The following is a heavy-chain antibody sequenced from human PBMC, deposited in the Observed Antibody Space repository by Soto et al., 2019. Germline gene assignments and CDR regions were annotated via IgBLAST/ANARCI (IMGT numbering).Heavy chain of an antibody. Sequence: GGSLRLSCAASGFTFSSYAMSWVRQAPGKGLEWVSAISGSGGSTYYADSVKGRFTISRDNSKNTLYLQMNSLRAEDTAVYYCEKVNSGSYYYYGMDVCGQGTTVTVSS. J-gene: IGHJ6*02. D-gene: IGHD1-26*01. CDR3: EKVNSGSYYYYGMDV. CDR1: GFTFSSYA. V-gene: IGHV3-23*01. CDR2: ISGSGGST.